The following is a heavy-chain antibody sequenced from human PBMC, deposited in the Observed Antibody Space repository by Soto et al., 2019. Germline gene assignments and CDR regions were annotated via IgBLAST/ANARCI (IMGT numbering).Heavy chain of an antibody. CDR2: IIPIFGTA. V-gene: IGHV1-69*13. CDR3: ARADSADYYDSSVGFDP. Sequence: ASVKVSCKASGGTFSSYAISWVRQAPGQGLEWMGGIIPIFGTANYAQKFQGRVTITADESTSTAYMELSSLRSEDTAVYYCARADSADYYDSSVGFDPWGQGTLVTVSS. J-gene: IGHJ5*02. D-gene: IGHD3-22*01. CDR1: GGTFSSYA.